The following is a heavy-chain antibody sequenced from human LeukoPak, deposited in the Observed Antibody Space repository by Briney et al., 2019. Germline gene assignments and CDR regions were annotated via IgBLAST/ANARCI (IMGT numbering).Heavy chain of an antibody. CDR2: IWYDGSNK. J-gene: IGHJ3*02. Sequence: GGSLRLSCAASGFTFSSYGVHWVRQAPGKGLEWVAVIWYDGSNKYYADSVKGRFTISRDNSKNTLYLQMNSLRAEDTAVYYCARGDCSSTSCLGDAFDIWGQGTMVTVSS. CDR1: GFTFSSYG. CDR3: ARGDCSSTSCLGDAFDI. D-gene: IGHD2-2*01. V-gene: IGHV3-33*01.